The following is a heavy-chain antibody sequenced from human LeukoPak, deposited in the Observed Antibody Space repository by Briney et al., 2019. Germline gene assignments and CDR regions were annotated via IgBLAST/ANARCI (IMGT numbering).Heavy chain of an antibody. Sequence: GGSLRLSCAASGFTFSGSAMHWVRQASGKGLEWVGRIRSKANSYATAYAASVKGRFTISRDDSKNTGYLQMNSLKTEDTAVYYCTSRPGVAANYYFNYWGQGTLVTVSS. CDR1: GFTFSGSA. CDR3: TSRPGVAANYYFNY. D-gene: IGHD2-15*01. CDR2: IRSKANSYAT. V-gene: IGHV3-73*01. J-gene: IGHJ4*02.